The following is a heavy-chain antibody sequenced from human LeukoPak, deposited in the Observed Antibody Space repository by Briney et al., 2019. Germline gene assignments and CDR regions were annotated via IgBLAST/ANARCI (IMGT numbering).Heavy chain of an antibody. Sequence: ASVKVSCKASGYTFTSYDINWVRQATGQGLEWMGWMNPNSGNTGYAQKFQGRVTMTRNTSISTAYMELSSLRSEDTAVYYCARGGPSPPETYYYDSSGSFIDHWGQGTLVTVSS. D-gene: IGHD3-22*01. CDR1: GYTFTSYD. CDR2: MNPNSGNT. V-gene: IGHV1-8*01. J-gene: IGHJ4*02. CDR3: ARGGPSPPETYYYDSSGSFIDH.